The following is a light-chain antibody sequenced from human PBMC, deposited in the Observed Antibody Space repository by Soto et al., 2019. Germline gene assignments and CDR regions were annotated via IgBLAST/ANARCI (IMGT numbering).Light chain of an antibody. J-gene: IGKJ1*01. CDR2: EAS. Sequence: DIQMTQSPSTLPASVGDRVTITCRASESLSSWLAWYQQKPGKAPKLRIYEASSLESGVPSRFSGSGSGTEFTLTISSLQPDDFATYYCQQYNSYSQTFGQGTKVDIK. CDR3: QQYNSYSQT. CDR1: ESLSSW. V-gene: IGKV1-5*01.